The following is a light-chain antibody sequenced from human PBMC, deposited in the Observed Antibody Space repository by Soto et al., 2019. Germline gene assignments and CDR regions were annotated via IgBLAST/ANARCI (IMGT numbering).Light chain of an antibody. CDR2: GAS. CDR3: QQYNTWPRT. CDR1: QSLSSN. J-gene: IGKJ1*01. V-gene: IGKV3-15*01. Sequence: EIVMTQSPATLSVSPGERATLSCRASQSLSSNLAWYQQKPGQAPRLLIYGASTRATGIPARFSGSGSGTEFTLTISSLQSEDFVVYYCQQYNTWPRTFGQGTKVEIK.